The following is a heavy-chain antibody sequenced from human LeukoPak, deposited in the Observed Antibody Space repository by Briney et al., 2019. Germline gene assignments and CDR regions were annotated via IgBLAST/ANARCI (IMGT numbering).Heavy chain of an antibody. J-gene: IGHJ5*01. V-gene: IGHV3-23*01. CDR1: GFTFSSYA. CDR3: AKDIGRYFNWFDS. Sequence: PGGSLRLSCAASGFTFSSYAMSWVRQAPGKGLEWVSAISGSGGSTYYADSVKGRFTISRDNAKNSLYLQMNSLRHEDTALYYCAKDIGRYFNWFDSWGQGTLVTVST. D-gene: IGHD1-26*01. CDR2: ISGSGGST.